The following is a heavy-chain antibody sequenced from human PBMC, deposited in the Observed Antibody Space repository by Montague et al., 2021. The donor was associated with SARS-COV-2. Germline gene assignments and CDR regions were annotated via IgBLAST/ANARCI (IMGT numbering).Heavy chain of an antibody. J-gene: IGHJ6*02. CDR1: GGSINSGGYY. D-gene: IGHD3-10*01. Sequence: TLSLTCTVSGGSINSGGYYWSWIRQPPGKGLEWIGYIYYSGSTYYNPSLKSRLTISVDTSKNQFSLKLSSVTAADTAVYFCGLGRGFAVGNHYYYSYGLDVGGQGTTVTVSS. CDR2: IYYSGST. CDR3: GLGRGFAVGNHYYYSYGLDV. V-gene: IGHV4-31*03.